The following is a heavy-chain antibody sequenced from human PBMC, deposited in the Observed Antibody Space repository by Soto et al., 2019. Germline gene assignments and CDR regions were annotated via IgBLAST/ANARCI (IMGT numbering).Heavy chain of an antibody. CDR2: ISYDGSNK. CDR1: GFTFSSYA. V-gene: IGHV3-30-3*01. CDR3: ARDSSLYGSGSYYYYYGMDV. D-gene: IGHD3-10*01. J-gene: IGHJ6*02. Sequence: LRLSCAASGFTFSSYAMHWVRQAPGKGLEWVAVISYDGSNKYYADSVKGRFTISRDNSKNTLYLQMNSLSAEDTAVYYCARDSSLYGSGSYYYYYGMDVWGQGATVTVSS.